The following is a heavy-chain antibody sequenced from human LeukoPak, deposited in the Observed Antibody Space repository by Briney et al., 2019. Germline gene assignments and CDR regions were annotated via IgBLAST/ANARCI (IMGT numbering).Heavy chain of an antibody. V-gene: IGHV3-33*06. CDR2: IYYDGSNI. CDR3: AKDSKIPQQPLDY. J-gene: IGHJ4*02. Sequence: GRSLTLSCAASEFTFTTYGMHWVRQAPGKGLEWVAFIYYDGSNIYYADYVKGRFTISGDISKNTLYLQMNSLKAEDTAVYYCAKDSKIPQQPLDYWGQGTLVTVSS. CDR1: EFTFTTYG. D-gene: IGHD6-13*01.